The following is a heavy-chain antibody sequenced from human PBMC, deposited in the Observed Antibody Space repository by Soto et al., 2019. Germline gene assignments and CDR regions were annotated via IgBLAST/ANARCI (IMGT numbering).Heavy chain of an antibody. V-gene: IGHV3-21*01. CDR2: INSSSSYI. CDR1: GFTFSSYW. Sequence: GGSLRLSCAASGFTFSSYWMHWVRQAPGKGLVWVSRINSSSSYIYYADSVKGRFTISRDNAKNSLYLQMNSLRAEDTAVYYCARAASVPDLYCSSTSCYNWSFDYWGQGTLVTVSS. D-gene: IGHD2-2*02. CDR3: ARAASVPDLYCSSTSCYNWSFDY. J-gene: IGHJ4*02.